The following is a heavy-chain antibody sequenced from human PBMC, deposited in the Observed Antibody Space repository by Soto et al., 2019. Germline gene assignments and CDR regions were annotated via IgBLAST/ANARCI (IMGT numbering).Heavy chain of an antibody. Sequence: PGGSLRLSCVASGFTFSSYAMTWVRQAPGKGLEWVSAISGGDGSPSYADSVKGRFTISRDNSKNTLYLHMNSLRADDTAAYYFARWHTYAYDSLAFSGFDCLGQGTQVTVSS. D-gene: IGHD3-16*01. CDR3: ARWHTYAYDSLAFSGFDC. CDR2: ISGGDGSP. J-gene: IGHJ4*02. CDR1: GFTFSSYA. V-gene: IGHV3-23*01.